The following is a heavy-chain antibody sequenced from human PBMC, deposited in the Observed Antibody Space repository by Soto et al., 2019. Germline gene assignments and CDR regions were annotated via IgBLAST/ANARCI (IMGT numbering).Heavy chain of an antibody. CDR1: GFTFSSNA. CDR3: AKEGRMIVVVPGRY. Sequence: EVQLLESGGGLVQPGGSLRLPCAASGFTFSSNARSWVPQAPGKGLEWVSAISGSGGSTYYADSVKGRFTISRDNSKNTLYLQMNSLRAEDTAVYYCAKEGRMIVVVPGRYWGQGTLVTVSS. J-gene: IGHJ4*02. V-gene: IGHV3-23*01. D-gene: IGHD3-22*01. CDR2: ISGSGGST.